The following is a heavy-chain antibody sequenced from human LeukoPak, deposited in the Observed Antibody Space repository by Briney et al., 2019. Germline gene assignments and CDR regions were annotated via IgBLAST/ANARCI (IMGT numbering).Heavy chain of an antibody. V-gene: IGHV3-23*01. CDR1: GFTFSSYG. CDR2: LSASGGST. D-gene: IGHD5-12*01. CDR3: AKGGYSGYDYVDY. Sequence: PSGGSLRLSCAASGFTFSSYGMSWVRQAPGKGLEWVSGLSASGGSTYYADSVKGRFTISRDNSKNTLYLQMNSLRAEDTAVYYCAKGGYSGYDYVDYWGQGTLVTVSS. J-gene: IGHJ4*02.